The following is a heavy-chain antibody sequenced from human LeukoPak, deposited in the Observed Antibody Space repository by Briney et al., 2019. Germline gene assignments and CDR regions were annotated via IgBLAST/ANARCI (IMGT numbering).Heavy chain of an antibody. V-gene: IGHV3-7*04. CDR2: IHPEGNEK. CDR3: ARGDDFSGDH. D-gene: IGHD1-1*01. J-gene: IGHJ4*02. Sequence: GGSLRLSCAVSGFTFSNFWMSWVRQAPGRGLEWVANIHPEGNEKYHVESVKGRFTISRDNAKNLLFLQMNGLRVEDTAVYYCARGDDFSGDHWGQGTQVTVSS. CDR1: GFTFSNFW.